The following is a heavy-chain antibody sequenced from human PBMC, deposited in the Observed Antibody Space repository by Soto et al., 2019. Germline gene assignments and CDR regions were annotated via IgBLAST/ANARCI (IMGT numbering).Heavy chain of an antibody. V-gene: IGHV3-23*01. J-gene: IGHJ6*02. D-gene: IGHD2-2*01. CDR3: AKCKGAGSYQHYGMDI. Sequence: EVQVLPSGVGLAQPGVSLRLSCEVSVLHFRNFAMNWVRQAPGKGLEWVYMITGNGGVFYSVSVKGRFTVSRDNSKNTLNLQMDRLRAEDTAVYYCAKCKGAGSYQHYGMDIWAQGTTVTVSS. CDR2: ITGNGGV. CDR1: VLHFRNFA.